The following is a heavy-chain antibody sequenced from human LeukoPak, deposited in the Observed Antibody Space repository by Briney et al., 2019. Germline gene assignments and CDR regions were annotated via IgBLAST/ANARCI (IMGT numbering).Heavy chain of an antibody. J-gene: IGHJ5*02. Sequence: PGGSLRLSCAASGFTFSSYSMNWVRQAPGKGLEWVSSISSGSSYKYYGDSVKGRFTISRDNAKNSLYLQMNSLRAEDTAVYYCARGAETIFFVEGESHWFDPWGQGTLSPSPQ. CDR1: GFTFSSYS. CDR3: ARGAETIFFVEGESHWFDP. D-gene: IGHD3-9*01. CDR2: ISSGSSYK. V-gene: IGHV3-21*01.